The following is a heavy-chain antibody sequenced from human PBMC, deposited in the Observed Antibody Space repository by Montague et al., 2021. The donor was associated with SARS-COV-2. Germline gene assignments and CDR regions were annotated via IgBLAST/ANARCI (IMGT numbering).Heavy chain of an antibody. Sequence: SETLSLTCIVSGGSISSSSYHWGWIRQPPGKGLEWIGTIYYSGSTYYXXXLKSRVTISVDTSKSQFSLKLSSVTAADTAVYYCARLRYYGGNSGFQGLVDYWGQGALVTVSS. D-gene: IGHD4-23*01. CDR2: IYYSGST. CDR3: ARLRYYGGNSGFQGLVDY. V-gene: IGHV4-39*01. CDR1: GGSISSSSYH. J-gene: IGHJ4*02.